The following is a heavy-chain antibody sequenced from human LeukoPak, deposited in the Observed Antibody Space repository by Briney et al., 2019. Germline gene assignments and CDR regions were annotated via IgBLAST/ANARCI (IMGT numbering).Heavy chain of an antibody. CDR1: GFTFISYA. J-gene: IGHJ4*02. D-gene: IGHD2-8*01. CDR2: ISDSGGNS. CDR3: AKWARYCTNGVCYYFDY. V-gene: IGHV3-23*01. Sequence: GGSLRLSCAASGFTFISYAMNWVRQAPGKGLEWVSTISDSGGNSFYTVSVKGRFTISRDNSKNTVSLQMDSLRAEDTAVYYCAKWARYCTNGVCYYFDYWGQGTLVTVSS.